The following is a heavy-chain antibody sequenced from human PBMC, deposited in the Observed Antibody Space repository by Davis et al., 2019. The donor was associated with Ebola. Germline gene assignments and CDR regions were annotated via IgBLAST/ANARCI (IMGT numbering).Heavy chain of an antibody. V-gene: IGHV3-11*01. D-gene: IGHD2-15*01. CDR2: ISSSGSTI. CDR3: ARDFPKYCSGGSCYYQLYYYYGMDV. CDR1: GFTFSDYY. Sequence: GGSLRLSCAASGFTFSDYYMSWIRQAPGKGLEWVSYISSSGSTIYYADSVKGRFTISRDNAKNSLYLQMNSLRAEDTAVYYCARDFPKYCSGGSCYYQLYYYYGMDVWGQGTTVTVSS. J-gene: IGHJ6*02.